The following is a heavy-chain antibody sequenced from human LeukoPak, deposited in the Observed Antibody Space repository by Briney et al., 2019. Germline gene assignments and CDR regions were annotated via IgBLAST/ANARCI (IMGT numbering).Heavy chain of an antibody. Sequence: SETLSLTCTVSGGSITSYYWSWIRQPPGKGLEWIGSIYYSGSTNCNPSLKSRVTISVDTSKNQFSLKLSSVTAADTALYYCARENGYRYDYWGQGTLVTVSS. CDR2: IYYSGST. CDR3: ARENGYRYDY. J-gene: IGHJ4*02. V-gene: IGHV4-59*01. CDR1: GGSITSYY. D-gene: IGHD5-18*01.